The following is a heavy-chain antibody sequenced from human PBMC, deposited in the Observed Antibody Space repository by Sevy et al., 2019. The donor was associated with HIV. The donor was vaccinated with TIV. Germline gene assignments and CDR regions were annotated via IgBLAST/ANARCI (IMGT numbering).Heavy chain of an antibody. CDR2: IYGTGGVT. CDR1: GFTFSSYA. D-gene: IGHD3-22*01. V-gene: IGHV3-23*01. Sequence: GGSLRLSCAASGFTFSSYAMNWVRQAPGKGLEWVSTIYGTGGVTYYADSVKGRFTISRVKSKNTLYLQMNSLRAEDTAVYYCAGGRYDSSGSFHASDIWGQGTMVTVSS. CDR3: AGGRYDSSGSFHASDI. J-gene: IGHJ3*02.